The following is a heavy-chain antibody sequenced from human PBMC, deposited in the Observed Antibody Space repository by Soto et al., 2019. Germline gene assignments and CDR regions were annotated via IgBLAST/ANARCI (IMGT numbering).Heavy chain of an antibody. CDR3: ARGGSGSYFFYYYGMDV. CDR2: MNPNSGNT. CDR1: GYTFTSYY. V-gene: IGHV1-8*01. J-gene: IGHJ6*02. Sequence: GASVKVSCKASGYTFTSYYINWVLQATGQGLEWMGWMNPNSGNTGYAQKFQGRVTMTRNTSISTAYMELSSLRSEDTAVYYCARGGSGSYFFYYYGMDVWGQGTTVTVSS. D-gene: IGHD1-26*01.